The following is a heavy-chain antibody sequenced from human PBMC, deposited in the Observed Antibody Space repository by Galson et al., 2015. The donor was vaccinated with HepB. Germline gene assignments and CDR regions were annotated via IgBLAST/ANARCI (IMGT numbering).Heavy chain of an antibody. CDR1: GFTFSSYA. CDR2: ISYDGSNK. Sequence: SLRLSCAASGFTFSSYAMHWVRQAPGKGLEWVAVISYDGSNKYYADSVKGRFTISRDNSKNTLYLQMNSLRAEDTAVYYCARDEMATILGYFDYWGQGTLVTVSS. CDR3: ARDEMATILGYFDY. D-gene: IGHD5-24*01. V-gene: IGHV3-30*04. J-gene: IGHJ4*02.